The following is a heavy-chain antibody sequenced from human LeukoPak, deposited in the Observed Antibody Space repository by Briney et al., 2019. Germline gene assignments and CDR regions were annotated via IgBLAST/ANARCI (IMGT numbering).Heavy chain of an antibody. D-gene: IGHD5-18*01. V-gene: IGHV4-39*01. Sequence: SETLSLTCTVSGGSISSSSYYWGWIRQPPGKGLEWIGSIYYSGSTYYNPSLKSRVTISVDTSKNQFSLKLSSVTAADTAVYYCARPWGPHVDTAMVTNDYWGQGTLVTVSS. CDR1: GGSISSSSYY. CDR2: IYYSGST. J-gene: IGHJ4*02. CDR3: ARPWGPHVDTAMVTNDY.